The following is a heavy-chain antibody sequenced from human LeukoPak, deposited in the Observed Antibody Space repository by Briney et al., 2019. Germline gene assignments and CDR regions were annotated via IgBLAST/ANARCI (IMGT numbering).Heavy chain of an antibody. CDR1: GFTFSSYW. CDR3: ARDGYSNDWFDP. V-gene: IGHV3-7*01. Sequence: GGSLRLSCAASGFTFSSYWMSWVRQAPGKGLEWVANIKQDGSEKYYVDSVKGRFTISRDNARNSLYLQMNSLRADDTAVYYCARDGYSNDWFDPWGQGTLVTVSS. CDR2: IKQDGSEK. D-gene: IGHD6-13*01. J-gene: IGHJ5*02.